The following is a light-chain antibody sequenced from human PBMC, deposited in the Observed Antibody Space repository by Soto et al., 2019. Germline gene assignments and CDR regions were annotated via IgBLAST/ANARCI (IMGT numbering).Light chain of an antibody. CDR3: QKYNSAPQGVT. Sequence: DLQMTQSPSSLSASVGDRVTITCRASQGIRSYVAWYQQKPGKVPKLLIYAASSLQSGVPSRFSGSGSGTHFTLTISSLQPEDVATYYCQKYNSAPQGVTFGPGTKVDIK. J-gene: IGKJ3*01. V-gene: IGKV1-27*01. CDR2: AAS. CDR1: QGIRSY.